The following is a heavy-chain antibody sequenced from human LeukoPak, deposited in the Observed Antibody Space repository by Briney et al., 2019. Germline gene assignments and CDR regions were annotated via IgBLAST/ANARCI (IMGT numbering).Heavy chain of an antibody. CDR2: IIPIFGTA. D-gene: IGHD1-14*01. CDR1: GGTFSSYA. CDR3: AESSGGEYYFDY. V-gene: IGHV1-69*05. J-gene: IGHJ4*02. Sequence: SVKVSCKASGGTFSSYAISWVRQAPGQGLEWMGRIIPIFGTANYAQKFQGRVTITTDESTSTAYVELSSLRSEDTAVYYCAESSGGEYYFDYWGQGTLVTVSS.